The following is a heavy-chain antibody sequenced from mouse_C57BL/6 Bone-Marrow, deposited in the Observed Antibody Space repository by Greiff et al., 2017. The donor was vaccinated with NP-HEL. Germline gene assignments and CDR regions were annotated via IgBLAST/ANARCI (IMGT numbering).Heavy chain of an antibody. CDR3: ARFGVYTYFDV. CDR1: GYTFTSYT. Sequence: QVQLQQSGAELARPGASVKMSCKASGYTFTSYTMHWVKQRPGQGLEWIGYITPSSGYTKYNQKFKDKATLTADKSSSTAYMQLSSLTSEDSAVYYCARFGVYTYFDVWGTGTTVTVSS. CDR2: ITPSSGYT. V-gene: IGHV1-4*01. J-gene: IGHJ1*03.